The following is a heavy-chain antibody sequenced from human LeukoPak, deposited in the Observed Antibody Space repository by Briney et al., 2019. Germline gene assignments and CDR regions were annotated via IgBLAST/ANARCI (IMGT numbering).Heavy chain of an antibody. CDR3: ARDGPNSDYDAFDY. V-gene: IGHV3-30-3*01. CDR1: GFTFSSYA. D-gene: IGHD5-12*01. Sequence: PGGSLRLSCAASGFTFSSYAMHWVRQAPGKGLEWVAVISYDGSNKYYADSVKGRFTISRDNSKNTLYLQMNSLRAEDTAVYYCARDGPNSDYDAFDYWGQGTLVTVSS. CDR2: ISYDGSNK. J-gene: IGHJ4*02.